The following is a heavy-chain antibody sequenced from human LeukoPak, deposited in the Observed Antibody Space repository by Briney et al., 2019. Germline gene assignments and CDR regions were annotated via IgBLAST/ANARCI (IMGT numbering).Heavy chain of an antibody. J-gene: IGHJ4*02. Sequence: PSETLSLTCTVSGGSISSSSYYWGWIRQPPGKGLEWIGSIYYSGSTYYNPSLKSRVTISVDTSKSQFSLKLSSVTAADTAVYYCARLEVGDIVVVPAAETYYFDYWGQGTLVTVSS. CDR1: GGSISSSSYY. V-gene: IGHV4-39*01. CDR2: IYYSGST. D-gene: IGHD2-2*01. CDR3: ARLEVGDIVVVPAAETYYFDY.